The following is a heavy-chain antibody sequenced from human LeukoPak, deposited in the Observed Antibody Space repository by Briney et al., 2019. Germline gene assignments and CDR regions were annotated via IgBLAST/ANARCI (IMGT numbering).Heavy chain of an antibody. Sequence: GGSLRLSCAASGFTFSSYAMHWVRQVPGKGLEWVAVISYDGSNKYYADSVKGRFTISRDNSKNTLYLQMNSLRAEDTAVYYCAREQQLVLDYWGQGTLVTVSS. CDR3: AREQQLVLDY. J-gene: IGHJ4*02. V-gene: IGHV3-30-3*01. CDR1: GFTFSSYA. CDR2: ISYDGSNK. D-gene: IGHD6-13*01.